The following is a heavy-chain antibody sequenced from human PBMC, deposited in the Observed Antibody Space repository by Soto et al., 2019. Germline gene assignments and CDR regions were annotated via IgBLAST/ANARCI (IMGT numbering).Heavy chain of an antibody. CDR2: ISAYNGNT. D-gene: IGHD3-3*01. J-gene: IGHJ4*02. CDR1: GYTFTSYG. V-gene: IGHV1-18*01. Sequence: ASVKVSCKASGYTFTSYGISWVRQAPGQVLEWMGWISAYNGNTNYAQKLQGRVTMTTDTSTSTAYMEPRSLRSDDTAVYYCARDNRVDFWSGYYNYWGQGSLVTVSS. CDR3: ARDNRVDFWSGYYNY.